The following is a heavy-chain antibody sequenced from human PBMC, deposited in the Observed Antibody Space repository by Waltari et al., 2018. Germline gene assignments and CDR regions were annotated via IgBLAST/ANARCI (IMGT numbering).Heavy chain of an antibody. Sequence: QVQLVQSGSQLKGPGTSVKVSCKTSGYDFTNYAMNRVRQASGQGLEGMGWINSIRGSPTYAQDFTGHFVFSLDTSVSATYLEIHNLKPEDTAVYFCAREGVVGARTIVDYWGQGTLVTVST. CDR3: AREGVVGARTIVDY. V-gene: IGHV7-4-1*01. D-gene: IGHD1-26*01. J-gene: IGHJ4*02. CDR2: INSIRGSP. CDR1: GYDFTNYA.